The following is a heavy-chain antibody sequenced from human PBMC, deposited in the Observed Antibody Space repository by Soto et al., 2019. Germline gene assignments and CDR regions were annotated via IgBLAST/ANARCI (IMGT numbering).Heavy chain of an antibody. D-gene: IGHD6-13*01. CDR1: GFTFSSYW. CDR2: INSDESST. J-gene: IGHJ4*02. V-gene: IGHV3-74*03. CDR3: ARVGVSSTWYGGIGY. Sequence: EVQLVESGGGLVQPGGSLRLSCAASGFTFSSYWMHWVRQAPGKGLEWVSRINSDESSTTYADSVKGRFTISRDNAKNTLYLQMNSLRVEDTAVYYCARVGVSSTWYGGIGYWGQGILVTVSS.